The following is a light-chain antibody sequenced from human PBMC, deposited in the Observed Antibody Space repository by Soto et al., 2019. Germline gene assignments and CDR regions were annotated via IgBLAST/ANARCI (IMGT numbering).Light chain of an antibody. V-gene: IGLV7-43*01. CDR2: STS. CDR3: LLYYGGAQVL. CDR1: AGAVTSAYY. J-gene: IGLJ2*01. Sequence: QTVVTQEPSLTVSPGGTVTLTCASSAGAVTSAYYTNWLQQKPGQAPRALIYSTSEKHSCTPARFSGSLLGGKAALTLSAAQPEDEADYDCLLYYGGAQVLFGGGTKVTVL.